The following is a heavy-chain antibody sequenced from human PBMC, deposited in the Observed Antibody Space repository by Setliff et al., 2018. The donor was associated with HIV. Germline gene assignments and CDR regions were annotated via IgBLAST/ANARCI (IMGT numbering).Heavy chain of an antibody. CDR2: INDNGST. J-gene: IGHJ4*02. CDR3: ARTQPDTIFGVVVFDC. V-gene: IGHV4-34*01. D-gene: IGHD3-3*01. CDR1: GGSFGGYY. Sequence: SETLSLPCAIYGGSFGGYYWSWIRQPPGKGLEWIGEINDNGSTNYNPSLRSRVPISVDTSKNLLSLRLTTMTAADTAVYYCARTQPDTIFGVVVFDCWGQGKMVTVSS.